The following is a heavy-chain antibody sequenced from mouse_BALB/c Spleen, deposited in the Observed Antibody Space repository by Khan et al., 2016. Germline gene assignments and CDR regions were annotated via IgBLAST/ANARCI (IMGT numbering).Heavy chain of an antibody. Sequence: QLQESGPGLVKPSQSLSLTCTVTGYSITSDYAWNWIRQFPGNKLEWMGYISYSGSTSYNPSLKSRISITRDTSKNQFFLQLNSVTTEDTATYYCARWGYYGSSYVSYFDYWGQGTTLTVSS. CDR2: ISYSGST. J-gene: IGHJ2*01. CDR1: GYSITSDYA. V-gene: IGHV3-2*02. D-gene: IGHD1-1*01. CDR3: ARWGYYGSSYVSYFDY.